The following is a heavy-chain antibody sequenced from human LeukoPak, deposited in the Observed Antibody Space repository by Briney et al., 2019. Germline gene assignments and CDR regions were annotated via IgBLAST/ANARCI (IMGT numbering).Heavy chain of an antibody. CDR2: ISWNSGSI. Sequence: GGSLRLSCAAPGFTFDDYAMHWVRQAPGKGLGWGSGISWNSGSIGYADSVKGRFTISRDNAKNSLYLQMNSLRAEDTALYYCAKDTAVAGTFYYYMDVWGKGTTVTVSS. CDR1: GFTFDDYA. J-gene: IGHJ6*03. D-gene: IGHD6-19*01. V-gene: IGHV3-9*01. CDR3: AKDTAVAGTFYYYMDV.